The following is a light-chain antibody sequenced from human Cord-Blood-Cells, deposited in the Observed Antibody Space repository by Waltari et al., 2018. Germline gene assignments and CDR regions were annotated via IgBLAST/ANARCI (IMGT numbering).Light chain of an antibody. CDR2: DVS. Sequence: QSALTQPASVSGSPGQSITISCTGTSSDVGGYNIVPWYQQHPGKAPKLMFYDVSKRPSGVYNRFSGSKSGNTASLTISGLQAEDEADYYCSSYTSSSTWVFGGGTKLTVL. CDR3: SSYTSSSTWV. J-gene: IGLJ3*02. V-gene: IGLV2-14*01. CDR1: SSDVGGYNI.